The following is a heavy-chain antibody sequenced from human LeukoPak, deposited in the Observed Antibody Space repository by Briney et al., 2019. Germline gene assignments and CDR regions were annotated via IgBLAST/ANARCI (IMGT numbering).Heavy chain of an antibody. Sequence: SGKVSCKASGATFSSYAISWVRHAPGQGLEWMGGIIPSFGTANYAQKFQDRVTITADESTSTAYMELSSLRSEDTAVYYCARGETVVAATPFDYWGQGTLATVSS. CDR3: ARGETVVAATPFDY. CDR2: IIPSFGTA. V-gene: IGHV1-69*01. D-gene: IGHD2-15*01. J-gene: IGHJ4*02. CDR1: GATFSSYA.